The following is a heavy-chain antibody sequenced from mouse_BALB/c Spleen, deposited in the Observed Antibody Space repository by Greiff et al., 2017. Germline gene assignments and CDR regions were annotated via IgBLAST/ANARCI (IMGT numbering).Heavy chain of an antibody. D-gene: IGHD1-1*01. CDR1: GFTFSNYW. V-gene: IGHV6-6*02. Sequence: EVKLMESGGGLVQPGGSMKLSCVASGFTFSNYWMNWVRQSPEKGLEWVAEIRLKSNNYATHYAESVKGRFTISRDDSKSSVYLQMNNLRAEDTGIYYCTRRGSTYFDYWGQGTTLTVSS. CDR2: IRLKSNNYAT. CDR3: TRRGSTYFDY. J-gene: IGHJ2*01.